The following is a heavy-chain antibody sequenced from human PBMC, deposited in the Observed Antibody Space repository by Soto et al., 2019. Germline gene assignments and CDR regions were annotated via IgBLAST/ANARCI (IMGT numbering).Heavy chain of an antibody. D-gene: IGHD5-12*01. V-gene: IGHV1-69*13. CDR3: ARVRRDGHNYDY. CDR1: GGTFSSYA. Sequence: GASVKVSCKASGGTFSSYAISWVRQAPGQGLEWMGGIIPIFGTANYAQKFQGRVTITADESTSTAYMELSSLRSEDTAVYYCARVRRDGHNYDYWGQGTLVTVSS. J-gene: IGHJ4*02. CDR2: IIPIFGTA.